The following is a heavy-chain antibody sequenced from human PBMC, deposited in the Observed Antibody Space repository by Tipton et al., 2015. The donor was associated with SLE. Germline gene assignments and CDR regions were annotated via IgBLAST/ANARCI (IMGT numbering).Heavy chain of an antibody. V-gene: IGHV3-30*18. Sequence: SLRLSCAAPGFSFGSFAMHWVRQAPGKGLEWVAVIWYDGSNKFHADSVRGRFTVSRDNSENRLYLEMNRMRAEDTAVYYCAKDRIAVAGYGMDVWGQGTSVTVSS. CDR3: AKDRIAVAGYGMDV. J-gene: IGHJ6*02. CDR2: IWYDGSNK. CDR1: GFSFGSFA. D-gene: IGHD6-19*01.